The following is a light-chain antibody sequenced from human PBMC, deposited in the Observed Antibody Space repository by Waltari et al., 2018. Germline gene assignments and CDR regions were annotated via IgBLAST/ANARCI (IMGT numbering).Light chain of an antibody. V-gene: IGKV3-11*01. CDR2: DAS. CDR1: QHINSH. Sequence: EIVLTQSPGTLSLSPGARATLSCRASQHINSHLAWYQQRLGQAPSLLIYDASKRATGIPARFSGSGSGTDFTLTITSLEPEDFAVYYCQQRDHWPPGATFGPGTKVDIK. J-gene: IGKJ3*01. CDR3: QQRDHWPPGAT.